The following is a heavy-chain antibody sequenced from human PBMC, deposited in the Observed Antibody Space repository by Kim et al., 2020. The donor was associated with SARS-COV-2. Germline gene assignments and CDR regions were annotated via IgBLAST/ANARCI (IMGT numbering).Heavy chain of an antibody. CDR2: ISYDGSNK. CDR1: GFTFSSYA. CDR3: ARSPELNRQLERPGNADD. Sequence: GGSLRLSCAASGFTFSSYAMHWVRQAPGKGLEWVAVISYDGSNKYYADSVKGRFTISRDNSKNTLYLQMNSLRAEDTAVYYCARSPELNRQLERPGNADDWGQGTLVSVSS. V-gene: IGHV3-30-3*01. J-gene: IGHJ4*02. D-gene: IGHD1-1*01.